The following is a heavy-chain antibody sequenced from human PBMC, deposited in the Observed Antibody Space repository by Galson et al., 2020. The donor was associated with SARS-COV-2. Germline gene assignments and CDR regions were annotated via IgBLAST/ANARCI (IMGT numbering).Heavy chain of an antibody. CDR2: IYTDASYT. J-gene: IGHJ4*02. V-gene: IGHV5-51*01. D-gene: IGHD6-19*01. CDR3: ARHGASSGWYEGIDY. CDR1: GYSFTNYW. Sequence: GESLKNSCRTSGYSFTNYWIGWVRQVPGQGLEWMGIIYTDASYTIYSPSFQGQVTISADKSISTAFLQWSSLKASDTAIYYCARHGASSGWYEGIDYWGQGTLVTVSS.